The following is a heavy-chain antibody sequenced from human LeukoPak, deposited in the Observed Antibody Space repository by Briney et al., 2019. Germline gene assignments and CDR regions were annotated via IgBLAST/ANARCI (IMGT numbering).Heavy chain of an antibody. D-gene: IGHD3-10*01. J-gene: IGHJ6*02. CDR2: ISDSGGST. V-gene: IGHV3-23*01. CDR1: GFTFSSYA. Sequence: GGSLRLSCAASGFTFSSYAMTWVRQAPGKGLEWVSSISDSGGSTYYAASVKGRFTISTDTSKNTLHLQMNSLRAEDTAVYYCARDGGSGTPHLSYYYYGMDVWGQGTTVTVSS. CDR3: ARDGGSGTPHLSYYYYGMDV.